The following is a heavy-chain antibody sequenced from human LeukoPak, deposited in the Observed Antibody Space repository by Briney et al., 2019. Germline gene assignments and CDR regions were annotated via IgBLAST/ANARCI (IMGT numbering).Heavy chain of an antibody. J-gene: IGHJ4*02. D-gene: IGHD2-21*01. CDR2: TSSSDAGT. Sequence: PGGSLRLSCAASGFTFNNYNMNWVRQAPGKALEWVAATSSSDAGTYHADSVRGRFTISRDNSKNTLYLQMNSLRAEDAAVYFCAKAPVTSCRGAYCYPFDSWGQGTLVTVSS. CDR1: GFTFNNYN. V-gene: IGHV3-23*01. CDR3: AKAPVTSCRGAYCYPFDS.